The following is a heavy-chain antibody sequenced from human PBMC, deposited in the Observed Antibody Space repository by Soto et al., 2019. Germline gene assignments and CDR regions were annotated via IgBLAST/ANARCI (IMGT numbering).Heavy chain of an antibody. V-gene: IGHV4-34*01. Sequence: QVQLQQWGAGLLKPSETLSLTCGVYGGSFSDYYWSWIRQPPGKGLEWIGEISHSGSTDYNLSLKSRVAMSVDTSKRQFSLTLSSVTAADTAVYYCARGGWGDRSPVYWGQGNLVTVSS. CDR2: ISHSGST. CDR3: ARGGWGDRSPVY. CDR1: GGSFSDYY. J-gene: IGHJ4*02. D-gene: IGHD2-21*02.